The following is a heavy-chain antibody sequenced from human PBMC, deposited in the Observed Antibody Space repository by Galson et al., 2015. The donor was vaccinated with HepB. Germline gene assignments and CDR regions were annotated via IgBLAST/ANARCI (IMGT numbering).Heavy chain of an antibody. CDR3: AREVRGQYYFDY. CDR2: ISSSGTTI. J-gene: IGHJ4*02. CDR1: GFTFSDYY. V-gene: IGHV3-11*01. Sequence: SLRLSCAASGFTFSDYYMNWIRQAPGKGLEWVPYISSSGTTIYYADSVKGRFTVSRDNAKNSLYLQMNSLRAEDTAVYYCAREVRGQYYFDYWGQGTLVTVSS.